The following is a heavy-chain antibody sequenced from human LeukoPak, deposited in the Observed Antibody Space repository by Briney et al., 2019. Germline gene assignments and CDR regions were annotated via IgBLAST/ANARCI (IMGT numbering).Heavy chain of an antibody. CDR1: GFTFSSYW. J-gene: IGHJ4*02. Sequence: PGGSLRLSCAASGFTFSSYWMSWVRQALGKGLEWVANIKQDGSEKYYVDSVKGRFTISRDNAKNSLYLQMNSLRAEDTAVYYCARDDLVRGVVDSFLDYWGQGTLVTVSS. CDR2: IKQDGSEK. D-gene: IGHD3-10*01. V-gene: IGHV3-7*01. CDR3: ARDDLVRGVVDSFLDY.